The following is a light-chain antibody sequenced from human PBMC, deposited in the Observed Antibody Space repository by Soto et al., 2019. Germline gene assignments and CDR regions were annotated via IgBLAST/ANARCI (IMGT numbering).Light chain of an antibody. V-gene: IGKV3-15*01. CDR2: GAS. Sequence: EIVMTQSPATLSVSPGERATLSCRASQSDSSNLAWYQQKPGQAPRLLIYGASTRATGIPARFSGSGSGTEFTLTISSLQSEDFAVYYCQQYNDWPPKITFGQGTRLEI. CDR1: QSDSSN. CDR3: QQYNDWPPKIT. J-gene: IGKJ5*01.